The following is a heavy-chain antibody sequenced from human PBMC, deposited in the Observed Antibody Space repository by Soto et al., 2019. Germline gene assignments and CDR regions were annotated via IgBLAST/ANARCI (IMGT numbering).Heavy chain of an antibody. Sequence: QVQLVESGGGVVQPGRSLRLSCAASGFTFSSYAMHWVRQAPGKRLEWVAVISYDGSNKYYADSVKARFTISRDNSKNTLYLQMNSLRAEDTAVYYCARAGSSWYNWFDPWGQGTLVTVSS. CDR2: ISYDGSNK. J-gene: IGHJ5*02. CDR1: GFTFSSYA. CDR3: ARAGSSWYNWFDP. D-gene: IGHD6-13*01. V-gene: IGHV3-30-3*01.